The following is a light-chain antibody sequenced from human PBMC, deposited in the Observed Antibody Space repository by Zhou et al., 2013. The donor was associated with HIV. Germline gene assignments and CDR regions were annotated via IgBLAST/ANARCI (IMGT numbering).Light chain of an antibody. CDR2: LAS. V-gene: IGKV2-28*01. CDR3: MQALHTFT. CDR1: ESLLYNGHNH. J-gene: IGKJ4*01. Sequence: DVVMTQSPLPLSVSPGEPASISCRSSESLLYNGHNHLDWYLQKPGQSPQLLIYLASNRATGVPDRFSGSVSGTDFTLTISRVEAEDVGVYFCMQALHTFTFGGGPRWRSN.